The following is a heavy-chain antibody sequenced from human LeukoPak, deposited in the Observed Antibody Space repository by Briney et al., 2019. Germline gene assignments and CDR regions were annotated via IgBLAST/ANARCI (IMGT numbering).Heavy chain of an antibody. J-gene: IGHJ5*02. CDR1: GFTFSSYW. D-gene: IGHD6-19*01. CDR3: ARDSAGLT. Sequence: GGSLGLSCAASGFTFSSYWMHWVHQTPGKGLMWVSRIHPDGSTTAYADSVKGRFTISRDNAKNTLYLQMNSLRVEDTAVYYCARDSAGLTWGQGTLVTVSS. V-gene: IGHV3-74*01. CDR2: IHPDGSTT.